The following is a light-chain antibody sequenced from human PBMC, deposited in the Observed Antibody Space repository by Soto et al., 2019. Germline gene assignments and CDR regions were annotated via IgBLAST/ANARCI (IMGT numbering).Light chain of an antibody. Sequence: DIQMTQSPSSLSASLGDRVTITCRASQSISSYLNWYQQKPGKAPKLLIYAASSLQSRVPSRFSCSGSGTDFTLTISSLQPEDFATYYCQQSYSTPQTFGQGTKVDIK. CDR1: QSISSY. V-gene: IGKV1-39*01. J-gene: IGKJ2*01. CDR2: AAS. CDR3: QQSYSTPQT.